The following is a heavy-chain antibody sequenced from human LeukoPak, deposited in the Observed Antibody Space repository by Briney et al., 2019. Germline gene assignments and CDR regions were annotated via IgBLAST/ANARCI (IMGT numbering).Heavy chain of an antibody. D-gene: IGHD6-19*01. J-gene: IGHJ6*02. CDR3: AKESSGWPYYGMDV. CDR2: ISGSGGST. Sequence: GGSLRLSCAASGFAFSSYAMSWVRQAPGKGLEWVSAISGSGGSTYYADSVKGRFTISRDNSKNTLYLQMNSLRAEDTAVYYCAKESSGWPYYGMDVWGQGTTVTVSS. CDR1: GFAFSSYA. V-gene: IGHV3-23*01.